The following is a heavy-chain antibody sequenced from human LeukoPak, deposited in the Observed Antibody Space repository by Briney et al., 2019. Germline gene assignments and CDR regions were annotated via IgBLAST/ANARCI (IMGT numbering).Heavy chain of an antibody. D-gene: IGHD3-10*01. CDR2: ISSSSSYI. V-gene: IGHV3-21*01. CDR1: GFTFSSYS. Sequence: GGSLRLSCAASGFTFSSYSMNWVRQAPGKGLEWVSSISSSSSYIYYADSVKGRFTISRDNAKNSLCLQMNSLRAEDTAVYYCARDFKAGFGEFPIDYWGQGTLVTVSS. CDR3: ARDFKAGFGEFPIDY. J-gene: IGHJ4*02.